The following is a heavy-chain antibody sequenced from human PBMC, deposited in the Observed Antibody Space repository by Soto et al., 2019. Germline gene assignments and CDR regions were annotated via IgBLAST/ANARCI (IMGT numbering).Heavy chain of an antibody. CDR3: SRENWFQDY. CDR1: GFTFSTYY. D-gene: IGHD3-10*01. V-gene: IGHV3-7*03. CDR2: IKNDGSEQ. Sequence: GGSLRLSCAASGFTFSTYYMTWVRQAPGKGLEWVASIKNDGSEQYYVDSVKGRFTISRDNAKNSLYLQMNSLRAGDTALYYCSRENWFQDYWGQGTRVTVSS. J-gene: IGHJ4*02.